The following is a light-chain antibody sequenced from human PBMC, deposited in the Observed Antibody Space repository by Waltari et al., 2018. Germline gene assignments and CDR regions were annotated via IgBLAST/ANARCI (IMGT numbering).Light chain of an antibody. CDR3: ASWDDSLTGSWV. CDR2: NSN. J-gene: IGLJ3*02. Sequence: QSVVTQPPSVSGTPGQRVPISCSGSTSNIGSTNVNVYQQLPGTAPKHLTYNSNHRPSGVPDRISGSKSGSSASLAISGLQSEDEGDYYCASWDDSLTGSWVFGGGTKLTVL. CDR1: TSNIGSTN. V-gene: IGLV1-44*01.